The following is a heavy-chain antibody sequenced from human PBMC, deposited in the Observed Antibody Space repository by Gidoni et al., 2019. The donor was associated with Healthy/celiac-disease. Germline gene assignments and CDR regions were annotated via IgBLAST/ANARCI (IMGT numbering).Heavy chain of an antibody. D-gene: IGHD6-13*01. J-gene: IGHJ4*02. Sequence: QVQLQQWGAGLLKPSETLSLTCAVYGGSFSGYYWSWIRQPPGKGLAWIGEINHSGSTNYNPSLKSRVTISVDTSKNQFSLKLSSVTAADTAVYYCARGGKQQLVPYYFDYWGQGTLVTVSS. CDR3: ARGGKQQLVPYYFDY. V-gene: IGHV4-34*01. CDR2: INHSGST. CDR1: GGSFSGYY.